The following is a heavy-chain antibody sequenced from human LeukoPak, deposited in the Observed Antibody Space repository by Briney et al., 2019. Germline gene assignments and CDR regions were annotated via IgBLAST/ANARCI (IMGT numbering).Heavy chain of an antibody. CDR3: AKGAGGFSYYNWFDP. CDR2: IYYSGTT. CDR1: GGSISSSPYY. Sequence: SETLSLTCTVSGGSISSSPYYWGWIRQPPGKGLEWIGSIYYSGTTHYNPSLESRVTISVDTSKNQFSLKLASVTAAGTAIYYCAKGAGGFSYYNWFDPWGQGTLVTVSS. J-gene: IGHJ5*02. V-gene: IGHV4-39*07. D-gene: IGHD5-18*01.